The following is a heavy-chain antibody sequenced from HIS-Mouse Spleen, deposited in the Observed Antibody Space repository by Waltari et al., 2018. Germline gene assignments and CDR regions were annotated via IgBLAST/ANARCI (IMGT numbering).Heavy chain of an antibody. D-gene: IGHD6-19*01. V-gene: IGHV2-70*15. CDR3: ARIAEGYSSGWYAFDY. CDR1: GFSLSTSVMC. J-gene: IGHJ4*02. Sequence: QVTLRESGPALVKPTQTLTLPCTFSGFSLSTSVMCVSWIRQPPGKALEWLARIDWDDDKYYSTSLKTRLTISKDTSKNQVVLTMTNMDPVDTATYYCARIAEGYSSGWYAFDYWGQGTLVTVSS. CDR2: IDWDDDK.